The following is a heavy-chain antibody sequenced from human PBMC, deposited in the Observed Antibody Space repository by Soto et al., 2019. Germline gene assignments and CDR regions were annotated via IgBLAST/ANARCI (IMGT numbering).Heavy chain of an antibody. Sequence: GGSLRLSCAASGFTFSSYLMSWVRQAPGKGLEWVANIKQDGSEKYYVDSVKGRFTISRDNAKNSLYLQMNSLRAEDTAVYYCARVVRGVIKDHYYGMDVWGQGTTVTVSS. D-gene: IGHD3-10*01. CDR2: IKQDGSEK. V-gene: IGHV3-7*02. CDR3: ARVVRGVIKDHYYGMDV. CDR1: GFTFSSYL. J-gene: IGHJ6*02.